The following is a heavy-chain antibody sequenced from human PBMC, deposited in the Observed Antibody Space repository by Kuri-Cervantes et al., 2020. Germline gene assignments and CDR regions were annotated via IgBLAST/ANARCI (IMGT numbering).Heavy chain of an antibody. J-gene: IGHJ4*02. CDR2: ISAYNGDT. Sequence: ASVKVSCKASGYTFTSSGISWVRQAPGQGLEWMGWISAYNGDTNYAQKLQGRVTMTTDTSTSTAYMELRSLRSEDTAVYYCAASVAGWFDYWGQGTLVTVSS. CDR3: AASVAGWFDY. V-gene: IGHV1-18*01. CDR1: GYTFTSSG. D-gene: IGHD6-19*01.